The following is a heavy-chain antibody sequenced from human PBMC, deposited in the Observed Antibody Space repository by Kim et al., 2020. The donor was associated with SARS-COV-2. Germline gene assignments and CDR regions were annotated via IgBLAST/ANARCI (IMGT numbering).Heavy chain of an antibody. J-gene: IGHJ5*02. Sequence: GESLKISCKGSGYIFTNYWINWVRQMPGKGLEWMGRIDPSDSYTNYSPSLEGHVTISADKSISTAYLQWSSLKASDTAMYYCARTINYDSSGNYYEGQSWFDPWGQGTLVTVSS. CDR2: IDPSDSYT. V-gene: IGHV5-10-1*01. CDR3: ARTINYDSSGNYYEGQSWFDP. CDR1: GYIFTNYW. D-gene: IGHD3-22*01.